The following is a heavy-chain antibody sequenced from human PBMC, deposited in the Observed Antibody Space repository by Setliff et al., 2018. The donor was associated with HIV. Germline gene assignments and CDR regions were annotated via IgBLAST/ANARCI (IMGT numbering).Heavy chain of an antibody. J-gene: IGHJ3*02. D-gene: IGHD3-3*01. Sequence: SETLSLTCAVSGGSISNDNWWSWVRQPPGKGLEWIGEIHHSGSTTYNPSLTSRVTISVDNSKNQFSLKLSSVTAADTALYFCARGPGPSFYNFWSGYHTGRAFDIWGQGTMVTVSS. CDR3: ARGPGPSFYNFWSGYHTGRAFDI. CDR2: IHHSGST. CDR1: GGSISNDNW. V-gene: IGHV4-4*02.